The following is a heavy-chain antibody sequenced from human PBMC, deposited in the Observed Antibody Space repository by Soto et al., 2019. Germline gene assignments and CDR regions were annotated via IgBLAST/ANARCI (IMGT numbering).Heavy chain of an antibody. CDR2: ISYDGSNK. Sequence: GGSLRLSCAASGFTFSSYAMHCVRQAPGKGLEWVAVISYDGSNKYYADSVKGRFTISRDNSKNTLYLQMNSLRAEDTAVYYCARESTRDAFDIWGQGTMVTVSS. CDR1: GFTFSSYA. V-gene: IGHV3-30-3*01. CDR3: ARESTRDAFDI. J-gene: IGHJ3*02.